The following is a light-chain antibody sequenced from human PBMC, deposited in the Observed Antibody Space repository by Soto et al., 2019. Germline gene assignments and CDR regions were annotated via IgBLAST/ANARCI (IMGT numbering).Light chain of an antibody. J-gene: IGLJ1*01. CDR1: SSDVGSYNL. Sequence: QSVLTQPASVSGSPGQSITISCTGTSSDVGSYNLVSWYQQHPGKAPNLMIYEVSKRPSGVSNRFSGSKSGNTASLTISGLQAEDEADYYCCSYAGSFYVFGTGTKLTVL. CDR3: CSYAGSFYV. CDR2: EVS. V-gene: IGLV2-23*02.